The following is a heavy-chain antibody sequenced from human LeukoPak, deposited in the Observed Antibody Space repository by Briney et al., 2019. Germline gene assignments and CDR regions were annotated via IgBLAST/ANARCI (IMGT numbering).Heavy chain of an antibody. CDR2: IYYSGST. J-gene: IGHJ3*02. CDR3: ARSDGDYVGVHQAFDI. D-gene: IGHD4-17*01. Sequence: PSETLSLTCTVSGVSISSYYWSWIRQPPGKGLEWIGYIYYSGSTNYNPSLKSRVTISVDTSKNQFSLKLSSVTAADTAVYYCARSDGDYVGVHQAFDIWGQGTMVTVSS. CDR1: GVSISSYY. V-gene: IGHV4-59*01.